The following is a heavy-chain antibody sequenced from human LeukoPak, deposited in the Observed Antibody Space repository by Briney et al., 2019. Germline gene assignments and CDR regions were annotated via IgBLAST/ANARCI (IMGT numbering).Heavy chain of an antibody. CDR1: GFTFSNAW. CDR3: TTDGGDCGGDCPNWFDP. D-gene: IGHD2-21*02. CDR2: IKSKTDGGTT. Sequence: GGSLRLSCAASGFTFSNAWMSWVRQAPGKGLEWVGRIKSKTDGGTTDYAAPVKRRFTISRDDSKNTLYLQMNSLKTEDTAVYYCTTDGGDCGGDCPNWFDPWGQGTLVTVSS. J-gene: IGHJ5*02. V-gene: IGHV3-15*01.